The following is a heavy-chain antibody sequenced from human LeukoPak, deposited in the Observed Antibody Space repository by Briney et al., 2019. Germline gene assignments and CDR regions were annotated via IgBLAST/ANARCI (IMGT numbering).Heavy chain of an antibody. V-gene: IGHV3-30*04. CDR1: GFNFSRAA. Sequence: GGSLRLSCAVSGFNFSRAAMYWVRQAPGKGLEWVGVISKDGSIKSYSDPVKGRFTISRDNSKNTLFLQMNSLTPDDTSVYYCAREPYDIWGQGTTVAVSS. CDR3: AREPYDI. CDR2: ISKDGSIK. J-gene: IGHJ3*02.